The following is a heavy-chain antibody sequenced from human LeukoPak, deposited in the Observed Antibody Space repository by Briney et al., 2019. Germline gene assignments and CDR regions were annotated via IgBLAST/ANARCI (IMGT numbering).Heavy chain of an antibody. CDR2: IRYDGSDK. CDR1: GFTFNTCG. V-gene: IGHV3-30*02. CDR3: ARPHLSYGDIRDYYYYMDV. Sequence: GGSLRLSCAASGFTFNTCGMHWVRQAPGKGLEWVALIRYDGSDKYYADSVKGRFTISRDISKNTVYLQMNSLRAEDTAVYYCARPHLSYGDIRDYYYYMDVWGKGTTVTVSS. J-gene: IGHJ6*03. D-gene: IGHD4-17*01.